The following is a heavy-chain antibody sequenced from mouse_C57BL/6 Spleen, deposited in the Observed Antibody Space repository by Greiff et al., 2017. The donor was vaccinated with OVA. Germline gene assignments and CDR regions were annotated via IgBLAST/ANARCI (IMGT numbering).Heavy chain of an antibody. CDR2: ISYDGSN. CDR3: ARVELAWCAH. V-gene: IGHV3-6*01. J-gene: IGHJ3*01. Sequence: VQLQQSGPGLVKPSQSLSLTCSVTGYSITSGYYWNWIRQFPGNKLEWMGYISYDGSNNYNPSLKNRISITRDTSKNQFFLKLNSVTTEDTATYYCARVELAWCAHRGQRTLVTVSA. CDR1: GYSITSGYY.